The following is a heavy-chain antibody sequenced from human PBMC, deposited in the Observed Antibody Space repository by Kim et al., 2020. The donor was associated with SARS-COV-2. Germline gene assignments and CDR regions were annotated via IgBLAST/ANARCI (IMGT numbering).Heavy chain of an antibody. CDR3: ARGLGYCSGGSCYSRYYYYGMDV. V-gene: IGHV1-2*02. Sequence: ASVKVSCKASGYTFTGYYMHWVRQAPGQGLEWMGWINPNSGGTNYAQKFQGRVTMTRDTSISTAYMELSRLRSDDTAVYYCARGLGYCSGGSCYSRYYYYGMDVWGQGTTVTVSS. CDR1: GYTFTGYY. CDR2: INPNSGGT. J-gene: IGHJ6*02. D-gene: IGHD2-15*01.